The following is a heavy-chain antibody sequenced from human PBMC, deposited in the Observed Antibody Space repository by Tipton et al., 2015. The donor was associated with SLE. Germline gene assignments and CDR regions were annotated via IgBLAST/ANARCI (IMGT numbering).Heavy chain of an antibody. CDR2: MDHSGIT. D-gene: IGHD3-3*01. CDR3: ARVRPPLSIFGVVKGTDYYYMDV. V-gene: IGHV4-34*01. J-gene: IGHJ6*03. CDR1: GGSFSGYY. Sequence: TLSLTCAVYGGSFSGYYWSWIRQPPGKGLEWIGEMDHSGITNYNPSLKSRVTISVETSKNHFSLTLSSVTAADTAVYYCARVRPPLSIFGVVKGTDYYYMDVWGKGTTVTVSS.